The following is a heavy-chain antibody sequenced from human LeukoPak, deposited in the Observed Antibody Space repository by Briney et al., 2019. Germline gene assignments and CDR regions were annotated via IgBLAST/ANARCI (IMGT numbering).Heavy chain of an antibody. D-gene: IGHD2-15*01. V-gene: IGHV1-18*01. CDR3: ARVGTVVVVAATRGFDC. Sequence: ASVKVSCKASGYTFTSYGISWVRQAPGQGLEWMGWISAYNGNTNYAQKLQGRVTMTTDTSTSTAYMELRSLRSDDTAVYYCARVGTVVVVAATRGFDCWGQGTLVTVSS. CDR2: ISAYNGNT. J-gene: IGHJ4*02. CDR1: GYTFTSYG.